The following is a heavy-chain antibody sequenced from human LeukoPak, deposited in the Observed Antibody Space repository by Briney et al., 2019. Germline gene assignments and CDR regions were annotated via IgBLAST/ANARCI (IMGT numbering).Heavy chain of an antibody. V-gene: IGHV1-2*06. CDR3: ARDYCGGDCFPDY. CDR2: INPNSGDT. Sequence: GRINPNSGDTNYAQKFQGRVTMTRDTSISTAHMELSRLRSDDTAVYYCARDYCGGDCFPDYWGQGTLVTVSS. J-gene: IGHJ4*02. D-gene: IGHD2-21*02.